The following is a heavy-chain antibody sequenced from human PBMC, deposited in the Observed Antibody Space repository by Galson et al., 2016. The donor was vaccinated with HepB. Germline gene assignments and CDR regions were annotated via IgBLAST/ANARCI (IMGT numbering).Heavy chain of an antibody. J-gene: IGHJ4*02. CDR2: IKQDGSEK. CDR3: ARDGRYFDWVLSPIFDS. CDR1: GFTFNSYW. Sequence: SLRLSCAASGFTFNSYWMNWVRQAPGKGLEWVANIKQDGSEKYYLDSVRGRFTISRDNAKNSLYLTMNSLRAEDTAVYYCARDGRYFDWVLSPIFDSWGQGTLVTVSS. D-gene: IGHD3-9*01. V-gene: IGHV3-7*03.